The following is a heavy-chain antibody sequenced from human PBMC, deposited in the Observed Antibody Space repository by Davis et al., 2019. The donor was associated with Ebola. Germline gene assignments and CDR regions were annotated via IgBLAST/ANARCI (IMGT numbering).Heavy chain of an antibody. Sequence: SETLSLTCTVSGGSIISSSSYWGWIRQPPRKGLEWIGSIYYGGITYYNPSLKSRVTISVDTSKNQFSLKLRSVTAADTAVYYCARPNWGSFYFDYWGQGTLVTVSS. CDR2: IYYGGIT. J-gene: IGHJ4*02. CDR3: ARPNWGSFYFDY. D-gene: IGHD7-27*01. V-gene: IGHV4-39*01. CDR1: GGSIISSSSY.